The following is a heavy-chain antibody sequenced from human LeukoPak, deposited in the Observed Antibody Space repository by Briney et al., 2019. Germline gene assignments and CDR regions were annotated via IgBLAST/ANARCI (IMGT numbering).Heavy chain of an antibody. CDR3: AIIMITSYYFDY. CDR2: ISYDGSNK. D-gene: IGHD3-16*01. CDR1: GFTFSSYG. J-gene: IGHJ4*02. V-gene: IGHV3-30*03. Sequence: GGSLRLSCAASGFTFSSYGMHWVRQAPGKGLEWVAVISYDGSNKYYADSVKGRFTISRDNSKNTLYLQMNSLRAEDTAVYYCAIIMITSYYFDYWGQGTLVTVSS.